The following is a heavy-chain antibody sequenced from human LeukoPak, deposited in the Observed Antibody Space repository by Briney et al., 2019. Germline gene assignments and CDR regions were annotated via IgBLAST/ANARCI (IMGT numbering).Heavy chain of an antibody. D-gene: IGHD1-26*01. V-gene: IGHV3-7*01. CDR3: AREWWGSGSPHRTDY. J-gene: IGHJ4*02. CDR1: GFTFSSYW. Sequence: PGGSLRLSCAASGFTFSSYWMSWVHQAPGKGLEWVANIKQDGSEKYYVDSVKGRFTISRDNAKNSLYLQMNSLRAEDTAVYYCAREWWGSGSPHRTDYWGQGTLVTVSS. CDR2: IKQDGSEK.